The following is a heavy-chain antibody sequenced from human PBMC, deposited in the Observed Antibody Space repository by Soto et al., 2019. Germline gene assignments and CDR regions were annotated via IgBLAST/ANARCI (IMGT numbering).Heavy chain of an antibody. CDR2: IYYSGST. Sequence: SETLSLTCTVSGGSISSGGYYWSWIRQPPGKGLEWIGYIYYSGSTNYNPSLKSRVTISVDTSKNQFSLKLSSVTAADTAVYYCARRWGYSYDYWGQGTLVTVS. CDR1: GGSISSGGYY. D-gene: IGHD5-18*01. V-gene: IGHV4-61*08. J-gene: IGHJ4*02. CDR3: ARRWGYSYDY.